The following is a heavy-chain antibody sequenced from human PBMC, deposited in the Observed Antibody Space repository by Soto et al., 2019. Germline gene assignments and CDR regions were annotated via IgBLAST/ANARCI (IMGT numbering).Heavy chain of an antibody. J-gene: IGHJ6*02. CDR2: IYHSGST. V-gene: IGHV4-4*02. CDR3: ARRAGWDGVDV. CDR1: GGSISTNNW. D-gene: IGHD6-19*01. Sequence: PSETLSLTCTVSGGSISTNNWWMWVRQSPGKGLEWIGEIYHSGSTNYNPSFNSRVTISVDTSKKQFSLKLSSVTAADTAVYYCARRAGWDGVDVWGQGTTVTVSS.